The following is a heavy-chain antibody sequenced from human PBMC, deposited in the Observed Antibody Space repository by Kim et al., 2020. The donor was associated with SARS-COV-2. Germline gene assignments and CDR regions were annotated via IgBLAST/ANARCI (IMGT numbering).Heavy chain of an antibody. Sequence: SETLSLTCAVSGGSISSSNWWSWVRQPPGKGLEWIGEIYHSGSTNYNPSLKSRVTISVDKSKNQFSLKLSSVTAADTAVYYCAREGGYYYGSGSYSGWFDPWGQGTLVTVSS. J-gene: IGHJ5*02. CDR1: GGSISSSNW. CDR3: AREGGYYYGSGSYSGWFDP. CDR2: IYHSGST. V-gene: IGHV4-4*02. D-gene: IGHD3-10*01.